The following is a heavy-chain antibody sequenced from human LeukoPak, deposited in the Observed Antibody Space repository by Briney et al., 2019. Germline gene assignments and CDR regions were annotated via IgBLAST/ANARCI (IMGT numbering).Heavy chain of an antibody. J-gene: IGHJ3*02. D-gene: IGHD6-13*01. CDR2: INTDTGNP. CDR3: ARTLGSSWYSPKARDAFDI. Sequence: ASVKVSCKASGYTFTSYAMNWVRQAPGQGLEWMGWINTDTGNPTYAQGFTGRFVFSLDTPVSTAYLQISGLKAEDTAVYYCARTLGSSWYSPKARDAFDIWGQGTMVTVSS. V-gene: IGHV7-4-1*02. CDR1: GYTFTSYA.